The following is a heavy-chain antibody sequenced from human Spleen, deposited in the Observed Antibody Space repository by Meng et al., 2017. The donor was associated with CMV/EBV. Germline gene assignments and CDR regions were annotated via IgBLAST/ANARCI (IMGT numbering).Heavy chain of an antibody. CDR3: ARLANLFGVISP. D-gene: IGHD3-3*01. V-gene: IGHV5-51*01. CDR1: GYSFTSYW. J-gene: IGHJ5*02. CDR2: IYPGDSDT. Sequence: GGSLRLSCKGSGYSFTSYWIGWVRQMPRKGLEWMGIIYPGDSDTRYSPPFQGQVTISADKSISTAYLQWSSLKASDTAMYYCARLANLFGVISPWGQGTLVTVSS.